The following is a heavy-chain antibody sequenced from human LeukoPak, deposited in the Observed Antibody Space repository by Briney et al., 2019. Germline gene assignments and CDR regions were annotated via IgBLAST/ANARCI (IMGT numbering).Heavy chain of an antibody. V-gene: IGHV4-4*02. J-gene: IGHJ4*02. CDR3: ARVEQWLVRAIDY. CDR1: GGSISSSNW. D-gene: IGHD6-19*01. Sequence: SETLSLTCAVSGGSISSSNWWSWVRQPPGKGLEWIGEIYHSGSTNYNPSLKSRVTISVDKSKNQFSLKLSSVTAADTAVYYCARVEQWLVRAIDYWGQGTLVTVSS. CDR2: IYHSGST.